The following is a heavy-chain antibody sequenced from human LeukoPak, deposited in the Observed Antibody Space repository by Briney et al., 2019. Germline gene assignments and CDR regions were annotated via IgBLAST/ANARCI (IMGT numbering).Heavy chain of an antibody. Sequence: PSETLSLTCTVSGGSISSYYWSWIRQPPGKGLEWIGYIYYSGSTNYNPSLKSRVTISVDTSKNQFSLKLSPVTAADTAVYYCAAEYGSGSYYNWFDPWGQGTLVTVSS. V-gene: IGHV4-59*01. CDR3: AAEYGSGSYYNWFDP. CDR2: IYYSGST. CDR1: GGSISSYY. D-gene: IGHD3-10*01. J-gene: IGHJ5*02.